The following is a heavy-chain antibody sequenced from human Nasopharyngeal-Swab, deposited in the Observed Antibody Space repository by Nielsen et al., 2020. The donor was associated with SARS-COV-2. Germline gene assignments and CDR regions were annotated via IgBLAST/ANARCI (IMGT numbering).Heavy chain of an antibody. CDR2: IGTAGDT. V-gene: IGHV3-13*01. CDR1: GFTFSRVD. Sequence: GEALKISWAASGFTFSRVDRHWVRQVMGKGLEWVSAIGTAGDTYYPRSMKGRFTISRGDAENILYLQMNSLRAEDTAVYYCTRTLSASYMDVWGKGTTVTVSS. J-gene: IGHJ6*03. CDR3: TRTLSASYMDV.